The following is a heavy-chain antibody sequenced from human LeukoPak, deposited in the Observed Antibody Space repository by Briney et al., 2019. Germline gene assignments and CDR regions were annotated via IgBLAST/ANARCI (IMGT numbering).Heavy chain of an antibody. Sequence: ASVKVSCKASGYTFTGYYMQWVQQAAGQELDWMGWINPNNCGTHYEQKFQGRATVTRDPAISTAYLELSSLQSDDIALYLWARGLRTGATAVWGQGTLVTVSS. V-gene: IGHV1-2*02. CDR2: INPNNCGT. CDR1: GYTFTGYY. D-gene: IGHD1-1*01. CDR3: ARGLRTGATAV. J-gene: IGHJ4*02.